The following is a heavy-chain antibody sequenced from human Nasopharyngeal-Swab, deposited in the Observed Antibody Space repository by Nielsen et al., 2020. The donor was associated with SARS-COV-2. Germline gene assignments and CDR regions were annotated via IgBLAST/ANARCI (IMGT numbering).Heavy chain of an antibody. CDR3: ASLYGSGSYYNRQTYYYYGMDV. V-gene: IGHV3-21*01. CDR1: GFTFSSYS. CDR2: ISSSSSYI. Sequence: GESLKISCAASGFTFSSYSMNWVRQAPGKGLERVSSISSSSSYIYYADSVKGRFTISRDNAKNSLYLQMNSLRAEDTAVYYCASLYGSGSYYNRQTYYYYGMDVWGQGTTVTVSS. D-gene: IGHD3-10*01. J-gene: IGHJ6*02.